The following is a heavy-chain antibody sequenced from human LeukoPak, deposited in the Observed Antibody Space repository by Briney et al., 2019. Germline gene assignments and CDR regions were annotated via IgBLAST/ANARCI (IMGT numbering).Heavy chain of an antibody. CDR2: FDPEDGET. CDR3: ARGWYGEGAPTDY. CDR1: GYTLTELS. D-gene: IGHD6-13*01. J-gene: IGHJ4*02. Sequence: ASVKVSCKVSGYTLTELSMHWVRQAPGKGLEWMGGFDPEDGETIYAQKFQGRVTMTRNTSISTAYMELSSLRSEDTAVYYCARGWYGEGAPTDYWGQGTLVTVSS. V-gene: IGHV1-24*01.